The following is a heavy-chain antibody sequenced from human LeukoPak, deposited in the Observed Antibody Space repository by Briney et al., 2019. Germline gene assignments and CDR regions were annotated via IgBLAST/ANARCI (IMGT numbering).Heavy chain of an antibody. CDR1: GFTFSSYA. CDR2: ISGSGGGT. D-gene: IGHD6-13*01. CDR3: AKEESDSGSWFRGYMDNWFDP. V-gene: IGHV3-23*01. Sequence: GGSLRLSCAASGFTFSSYAMSWVRQAPGKGLEWVSAISGSGGGTYYADSVKGRFTISRDNSKNTLYPQMNSLRAEDTAVYYCAKEESDSGSWFRGYMDNWFDPWGQGTLVTVSS. J-gene: IGHJ5*02.